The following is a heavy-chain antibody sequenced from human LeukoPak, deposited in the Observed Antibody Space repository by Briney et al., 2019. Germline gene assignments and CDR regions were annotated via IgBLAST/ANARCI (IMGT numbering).Heavy chain of an antibody. V-gene: IGHV3-30*02. J-gene: IGHJ3*02. Sequence: PGGSLRLSCAASGFTFSSYGMHWVRQAPGKGLEWVAVIWYGGSNKYYADSVKGRFTISRDNSKNTLYLQMNSLRAEDTAVYYCAKSHEYSSSYAFDIWGQGTMATVSS. D-gene: IGHD6-6*01. CDR1: GFTFSSYG. CDR3: AKSHEYSSSYAFDI. CDR2: IWYGGSNK.